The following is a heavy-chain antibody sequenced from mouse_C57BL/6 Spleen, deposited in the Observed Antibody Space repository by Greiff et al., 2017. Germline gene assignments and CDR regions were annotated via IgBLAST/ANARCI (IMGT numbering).Heavy chain of an antibody. CDR1: GFSLSTFGMG. J-gene: IGHJ1*03. CDR2: IWWDDDK. Sequence: QVTLKESGPGILQPSQTLSLTCSFSGFSLSTFGMGVGWIRQPSGKGLEWLAHIWWDDDKYYNPALKSRLTISMDTSQNQVFLKLANVDTAYTATYYCALSPLTMDGNYYWYFDVWGTGTTVTVSS. CDR3: ALSPLTMDGNYYWYFDV. V-gene: IGHV8-8*01. D-gene: IGHD1-1*02.